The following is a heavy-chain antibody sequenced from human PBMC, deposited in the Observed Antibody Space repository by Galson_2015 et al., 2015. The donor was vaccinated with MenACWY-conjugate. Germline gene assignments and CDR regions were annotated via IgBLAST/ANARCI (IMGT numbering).Heavy chain of an antibody. CDR2: IKQDGSEK. Sequence: SLRLSCAASGFTFSSYWMNWVRQAPGRGPEWVANIKQDGSEKYYVDSVEGRFTISRDNAKNSLYLQMNSLRAEDTAVYYCARRYAQWYHVHVLDGGGPGAPANVSS. V-gene: IGHV3-7*03. D-gene: IGHD2-2*01. J-gene: IGHJ6*02. CDR3: ARRYAQWYHVHVLDG. CDR1: GFTFSSYW.